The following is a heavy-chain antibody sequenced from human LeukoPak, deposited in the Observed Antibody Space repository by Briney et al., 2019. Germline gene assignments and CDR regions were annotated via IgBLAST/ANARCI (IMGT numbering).Heavy chain of an antibody. CDR3: ARIRDGYNDAYDI. J-gene: IGHJ3*02. CDR2: MNPNSGNT. D-gene: IGHD5-24*01. Sequence: ASVKVSCKASGYTFTGYYMHWVRQAPGQGLEWMGWMNPNSGNTGYAQKFQGRVTMTRNTSITTAYMELSSLRSEDTAIYYCARIRDGYNDAYDIWGQGTVVTVPS. V-gene: IGHV1-8*02. CDR1: GYTFTGYY.